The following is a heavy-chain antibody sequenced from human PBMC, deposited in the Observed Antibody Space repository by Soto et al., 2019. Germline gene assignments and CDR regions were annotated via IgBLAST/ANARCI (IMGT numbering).Heavy chain of an antibody. CDR2: ISSSSSYI. CDR3: AVTDIVVVLAAIAWRDDYYYGMDV. CDR1: GFTFSSYS. J-gene: IGHJ6*02. V-gene: IGHV3-21*01. D-gene: IGHD2-2*01. Sequence: GGSLRLSCAASGFTFSSYSMNWVRQAPGKGLEWVSSISSSSSYIYYADSVKGRFAISRDNAKNSLYLQMNSLRAEDTAVYYCAVTDIVVVLAAIAWRDDYYYGMDVWGQGTTVTVSS.